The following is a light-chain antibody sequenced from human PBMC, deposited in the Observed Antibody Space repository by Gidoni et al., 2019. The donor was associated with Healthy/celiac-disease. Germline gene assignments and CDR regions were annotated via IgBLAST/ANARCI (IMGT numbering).Light chain of an antibody. V-gene: IGKV1-39*01. CDR2: AAS. Sequence: DMQMTQSPAPLSASVGEGVNITCRASQRIISYLNWYQQKPGKAPKLLIYAASSLQSGVPSRFSRSGSVTDFTLTIISLQPADFATYYCQQSYSTPALTFXGXTKVXIK. CDR1: QRIISY. CDR3: QQSYSTPALT. J-gene: IGKJ4*01.